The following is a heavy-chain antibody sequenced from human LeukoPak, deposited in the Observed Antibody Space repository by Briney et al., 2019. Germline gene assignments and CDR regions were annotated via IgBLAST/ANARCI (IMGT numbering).Heavy chain of an antibody. Sequence: GASVKVSCKASGYTFSAYDISWMRQAPGQGLEWMGGINTNTGNPTYAQGFTRRFVFSLDSSVSTAYLQIDSVEADDTAVYFCARDLAVPGTARGYWGQGTLVTVSS. CDR3: ARDLAVPGTARGY. V-gene: IGHV7-4-1*01. CDR1: GYTFSAYD. D-gene: IGHD6-19*01. CDR2: INTNTGNP. J-gene: IGHJ4*02.